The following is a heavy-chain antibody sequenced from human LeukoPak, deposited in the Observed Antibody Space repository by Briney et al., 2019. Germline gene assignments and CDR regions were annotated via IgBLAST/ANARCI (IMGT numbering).Heavy chain of an antibody. CDR1: GYSISSGYY. J-gene: IGHJ6*03. D-gene: IGHD2-21*01. Sequence: PSETLSLTCTVSGYSISSGYYWGWIRQPPGKGLEWIGSIFHSGSTYYDPSLKSRVTMSVDTSKNQFSLKLKSVTAADTAVYYCARRYLYYYYYMDVWGKGTTVTISS. V-gene: IGHV4-38-2*02. CDR2: IFHSGST. CDR3: ARRYLYYYYYMDV.